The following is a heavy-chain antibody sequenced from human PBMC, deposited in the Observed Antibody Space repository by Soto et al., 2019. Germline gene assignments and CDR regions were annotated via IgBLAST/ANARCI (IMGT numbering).Heavy chain of an antibody. J-gene: IGHJ4*02. V-gene: IGHV4-39*01. CDR2: IFHSGSI. Sequence: SETLSLTCTVSGGSISSSSYYWGWIRQPPGQGLEWIGSIFHSGSIYYNPSLQSRVTISVDTSKNQFSLKLSSGTAADTAVYYCARRAANAYLFDYWGQGTLVTVSS. CDR3: ARRAANAYLFDY. D-gene: IGHD2-2*01. CDR1: GGSISSSSYY.